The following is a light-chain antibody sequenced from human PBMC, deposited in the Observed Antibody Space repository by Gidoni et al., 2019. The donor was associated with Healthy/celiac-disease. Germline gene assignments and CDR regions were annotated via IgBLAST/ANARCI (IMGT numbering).Light chain of an antibody. CDR2: GAS. CDR3: QQYNNWPPWT. CDR1: PRVSSN. Sequence: EIVMTQSPATLSVSPGERATLPCRASPRVSSNLACYQQRPGQAPRLLIYGASTRATGIPARFSGSGSGTEFTLTISSLQSEDFAVYYCQQYNNWPPWTFGQGTKVEIK. J-gene: IGKJ1*01. V-gene: IGKV3-15*01.